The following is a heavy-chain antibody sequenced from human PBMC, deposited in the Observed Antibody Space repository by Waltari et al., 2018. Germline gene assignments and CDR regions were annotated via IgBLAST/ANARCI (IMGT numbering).Heavy chain of an antibody. CDR2: IYHSGST. V-gene: IGHV4-38-2*01. Sequence: QVQLQESGPGLVTPSETLSLTCAVSGYSISSGYYWGWLRQPPGTGLEWIGSIYHSGSTYYNPSLKSRVTISVDTSKNQFSLKLSSVTAADTAVYYCARSITIFGVAQFDYWGQGTLVTVSS. J-gene: IGHJ4*02. D-gene: IGHD3-3*01. CDR3: ARSITIFGVAQFDY. CDR1: GYSISSGYY.